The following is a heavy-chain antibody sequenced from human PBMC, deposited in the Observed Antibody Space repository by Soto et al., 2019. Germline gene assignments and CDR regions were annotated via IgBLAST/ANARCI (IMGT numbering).Heavy chain of an antibody. J-gene: IGHJ6*03. CDR3: AKSIQGNPYYDFWSCYNRDYYNYMEV. V-gene: IGHV3-23*01. CDR2: ISGSGGST. Sequence: GGSLRLSCAASGFTFSSYAMCWVLQAPWKGLEWVSAISGSGGSTYYADSVKGRFTISRDNSKNTLYLQMNSLRAEDTAVYYCAKSIQGNPYYDFWSCYNRDYYNYMEVWCTAPIVTV. D-gene: IGHD3-3*01. CDR1: GFTFSSYA.